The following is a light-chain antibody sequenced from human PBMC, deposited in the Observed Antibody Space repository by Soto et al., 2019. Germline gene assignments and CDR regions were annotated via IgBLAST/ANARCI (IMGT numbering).Light chain of an antibody. Sequence: DIQMTQSPSALSASVGDRATITCRASQSISSWLAWYQQKPGKAPKLLIYAASTLQSGVPSRFSGSGSGTECTRTISSLQPGDLETDYCQQLNDYPITFGQGTRLEIK. CDR3: QQLNDYPIT. CDR1: QSISSW. J-gene: IGKJ5*01. V-gene: IGKV1-5*01. CDR2: AAS.